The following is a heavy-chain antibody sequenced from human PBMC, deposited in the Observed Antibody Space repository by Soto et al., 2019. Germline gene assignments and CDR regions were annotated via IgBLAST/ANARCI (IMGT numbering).Heavy chain of an antibody. Sequence: QVQLVQCGAEVKKPGASVKVSCKASGYTFTSCGISWVRQAAGQGLEWMGWISAYNGNTNYAQKLQGRVTLTTDTSTSTAYMELRSLRSVDTAVYYCARGPPLDCSGGSCYGGGYYYYGMDFWGQGTTVTVSS. D-gene: IGHD2-15*01. J-gene: IGHJ6*02. V-gene: IGHV1-18*01. CDR3: ARGPPLDCSGGSCYGGGYYYYGMDF. CDR2: ISAYNGNT. CDR1: GYTFTSCG.